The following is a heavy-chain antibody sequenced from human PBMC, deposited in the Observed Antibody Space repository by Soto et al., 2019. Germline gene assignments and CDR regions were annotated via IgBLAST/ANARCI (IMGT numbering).Heavy chain of an antibody. J-gene: IGHJ5*02. D-gene: IGHD3-22*01. CDR1: GFTFSDYY. CDR2: ISSGGTTI. CDR3: ATKGGGFYFGFDP. Sequence: GGSLRLSCAASGFTFSDYYMSWIRQAPGKGLEWVSYISSGGTTIYYADSVKGRFTISRDGAKNSLYLQMNSLRPEDTAVYFCATKGGGFYFGFDPWGQGTLVTVS. V-gene: IGHV3-11*01.